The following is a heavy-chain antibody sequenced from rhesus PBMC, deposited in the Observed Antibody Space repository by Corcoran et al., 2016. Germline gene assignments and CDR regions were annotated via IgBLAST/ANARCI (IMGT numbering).Heavy chain of an antibody. Sequence: QVQLQEPGPGLVKPSEPLSLTCAVSGGSISSSNSWSRFRQHPGKGLECIGDISGRSGSTYYMPCHTSRGTISTDPSRNQFSQKVSSVTAADTAVYYCARRTTVATLDYWRQVVLVTVSS. CDR1: GGSISSSNS. CDR2: ISGRSGST. V-gene: IGHV4-65*01. D-gene: IGHD4-29*01. J-gene: IGHJ4*01. CDR3: ARRTTVATLDY.